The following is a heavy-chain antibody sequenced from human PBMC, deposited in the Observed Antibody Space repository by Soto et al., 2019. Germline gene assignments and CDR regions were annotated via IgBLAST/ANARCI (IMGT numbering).Heavy chain of an antibody. D-gene: IGHD4-17*01. J-gene: IGHJ4*02. CDR3: ARALTTVTIVYFDY. CDR1: GFTFSSYA. V-gene: IGHV3-30-3*01. Sequence: GGSLRLSCAASGFTFSSYAMHWVRQAPGKGLEWVAVISYDGSNKYYADSVKGRFTISRDNSKNTLYLQMNSLRAEDTAVYYCARALTTVTIVYFDYWGQGTLVTVSS. CDR2: ISYDGSNK.